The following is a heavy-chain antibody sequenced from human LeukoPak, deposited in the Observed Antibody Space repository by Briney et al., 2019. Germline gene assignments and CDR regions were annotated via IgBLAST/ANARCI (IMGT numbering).Heavy chain of an antibody. CDR2: MNPNSGNT. D-gene: IGHD6-19*01. Sequence: RASVKVSCKASGYTFTSYDINWVRQATGQGLEWMGWMNPNSGNTGYAQKLQGRVTITRNTSISAAYMELSSLRSEDTAVYYCARGWQWLDYWGQGTLVTVSS. CDR1: GYTFTSYD. CDR3: ARGWQWLDY. V-gene: IGHV1-8*03. J-gene: IGHJ4*02.